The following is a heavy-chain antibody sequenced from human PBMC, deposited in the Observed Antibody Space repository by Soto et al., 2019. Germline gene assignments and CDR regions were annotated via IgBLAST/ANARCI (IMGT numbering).Heavy chain of an antibody. CDR2: ISGSGGST. Sequence: EVQLLESGGGLVQPGGSLRLSCAASEFTFSSYAMSWVRQAPGKGLEWVSAISGSGGSTYYADSVKGRFTISRDNSKNTLYLQMNSLRAEDTAVYYCAKDWGGNLIWFGELLFERTGGAIDYWGQGTLVTVSS. J-gene: IGHJ4*02. D-gene: IGHD3-10*01. CDR1: EFTFSSYA. CDR3: AKDWGGNLIWFGELLFERTGGAIDY. V-gene: IGHV3-23*01.